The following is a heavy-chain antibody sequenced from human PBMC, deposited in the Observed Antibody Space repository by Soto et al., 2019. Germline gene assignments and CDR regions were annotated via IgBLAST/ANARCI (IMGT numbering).Heavy chain of an antibody. J-gene: IGHJ3*02. Sequence: PSETLSLTCTVSGGSISSSSYYWGWIRQPPGKGLEWIGSIYYSGSTYYNPSLKSRVTISVDTSKNQFSLKLSSVTAADTAVYYCARGDYGDSAFDIWGQGTMVTVSS. D-gene: IGHD4-17*01. CDR3: ARGDYGDSAFDI. V-gene: IGHV4-39*01. CDR2: IYYSGST. CDR1: GGSISSSSYY.